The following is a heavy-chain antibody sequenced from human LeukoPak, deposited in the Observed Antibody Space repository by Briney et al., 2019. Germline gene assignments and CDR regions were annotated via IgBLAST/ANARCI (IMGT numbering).Heavy chain of an antibody. CDR1: GFTFSSYE. Sequence: GGSLRLSCAASGFTFSSYEMNWVRQAPGKGLEWASYISSTGSAIYYADSVKGRFTISRDNAKNSLFLQMNSLRAEDTAVYFCATGSSGWSLDCWGQGILVTVSS. CDR2: ISSTGSAI. J-gene: IGHJ4*02. D-gene: IGHD6-19*01. V-gene: IGHV3-48*03. CDR3: ATGSSGWSLDC.